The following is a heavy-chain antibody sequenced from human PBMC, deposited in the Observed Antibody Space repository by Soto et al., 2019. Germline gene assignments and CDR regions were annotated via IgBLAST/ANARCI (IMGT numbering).Heavy chain of an antibody. CDR3: ARLLRSDSSGFYY. Sequence: GGSLRLSCAGSGFTFSSYAMHWVRQAPGKGLEWVAVIWFDGSNKYHTDSVKGRFTISRDNVKNTVFLEMTSLRAEDTAVYYCARLLRSDSSGFYYWGQGTLVTVSS. D-gene: IGHD3-22*01. CDR2: IWFDGSNK. V-gene: IGHV3-33*01. CDR1: GFTFSSYA. J-gene: IGHJ4*02.